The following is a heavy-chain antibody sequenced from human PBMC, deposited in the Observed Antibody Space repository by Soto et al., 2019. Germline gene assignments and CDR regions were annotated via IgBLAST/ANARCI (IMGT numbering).Heavy chain of an antibody. CDR1: VFTCGDYA. CDR3: TRSRTFPYGMDV. J-gene: IGHJ6*02. V-gene: IGHV3-49*03. D-gene: IGHD3-16*01. Sequence: GWSLRLSCTASVFTCGDYAMSWFRQAPGKGLEWVGFIRSKAYGGTTEYAASVKGRFTISRDDSKSIAYLQMNSLKTEDTAVYYCTRSRTFPYGMDVWGQGTTVTVSS. CDR2: IRSKAYGGTT.